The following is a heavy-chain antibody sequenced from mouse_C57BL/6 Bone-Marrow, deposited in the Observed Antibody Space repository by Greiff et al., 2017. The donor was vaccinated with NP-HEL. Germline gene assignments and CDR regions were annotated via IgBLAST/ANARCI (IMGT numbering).Heavy chain of an antibody. J-gene: IGHJ4*01. Sequence: EVKLVESGGGLVQPGGSLSLSCAASGFTFTDYYMSWVRQPPGKALEWLGFIRNKANGYTTEYSASVKGRFTISRDNSQSILYLQMNALRAKDSATYYCARYSPYCAMDYGGQGTSVTVSS. CDR2: IRNKANGYTT. CDR1: GFTFTDYY. V-gene: IGHV7-3*01. CDR3: ARYSPYCAMDY.